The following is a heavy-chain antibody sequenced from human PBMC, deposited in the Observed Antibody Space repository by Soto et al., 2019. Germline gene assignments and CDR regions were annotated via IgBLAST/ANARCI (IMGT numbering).Heavy chain of an antibody. Sequence: PSETLSLTCTVSGGSISSGDYYWSWIRQPPGKGLEWIGYIYYSGSTYYNPSLKSRVTISVDTSKNQFSLKLSSVTAADTAVYYCARAGSSYAHYYYGMDVWGQGTTVTSP. J-gene: IGHJ6*02. V-gene: IGHV4-30-4*01. CDR1: GGSISSGDYY. CDR2: IYYSGST. D-gene: IGHD3-10*01. CDR3: ARAGSSYAHYYYGMDV.